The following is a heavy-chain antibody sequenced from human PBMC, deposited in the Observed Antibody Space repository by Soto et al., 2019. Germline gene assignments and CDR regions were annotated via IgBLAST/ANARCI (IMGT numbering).Heavy chain of an antibody. CDR3: GRDLPSISGRPGGWFDP. V-gene: IGHV3-7*01. CDR1: GFPFSRYW. Sequence: EVQLVESGGGLAQPGGSLSLSCAAFGFPFSRYWMSWVRQAPGKGLEWVANIKQDGSEKSYVDSVKGRFSISRDNAKNSLYLQMNSLRVEDTAVYFCGRDLPSISGRPGGWFDPWGQGTLVTVSS. CDR2: IKQDGSEK. D-gene: IGHD6-6*01. J-gene: IGHJ5*02.